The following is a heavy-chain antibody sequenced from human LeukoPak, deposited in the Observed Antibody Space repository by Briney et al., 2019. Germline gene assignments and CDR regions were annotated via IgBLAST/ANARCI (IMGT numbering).Heavy chain of an antibody. D-gene: IGHD2-21*01. CDR3: ARADIIVDLYHDLFDI. J-gene: IGHJ3*02. V-gene: IGHV4-39*07. Sequence: SETLSLTCTVSGASTTSTNDFWAWVRQPPGKALEWLGSINYRGVTHYNPSLGSRVTMSVDTSKISLKVTSVTAADTGVYYCARADIIVDLYHDLFDIWGQGTTVVVSS. CDR1: GASTTSTNDF. CDR2: INYRGVT.